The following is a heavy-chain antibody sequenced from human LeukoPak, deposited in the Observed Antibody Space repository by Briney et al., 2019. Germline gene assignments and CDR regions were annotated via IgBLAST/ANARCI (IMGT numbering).Heavy chain of an antibody. Sequence: PSETLSLTCTVSGGSISSGSYCWSWIRQPAGRGLEWIGHIHTSGTMNYNASLKSRVRISVETSKNQFSLRLSSVTAADTAMYFCARGILRDYYDSSGFYHRGGVGYWGQGTLVTVSS. CDR3: ARGILRDYYDSSGFYHRGGVGY. D-gene: IGHD3-22*01. J-gene: IGHJ4*02. CDR1: GGSISSGSYC. V-gene: IGHV4-61*09. CDR2: IHTSGTM.